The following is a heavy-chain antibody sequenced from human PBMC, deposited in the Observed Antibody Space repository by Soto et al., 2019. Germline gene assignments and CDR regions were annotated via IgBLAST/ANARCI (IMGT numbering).Heavy chain of an antibody. V-gene: IGHV4-59*01. D-gene: IGHD6-13*01. J-gene: IGHJ4*02. CDR2: SYYSGST. CDR3: ARGSRYSSTWSY. Sequence: SETLSLTCTVSGGSISNYYWSWIRQPPGQGLEWIGYSYYSGSTNYNPSLKSRVTMSVDTARNQLSLKMSSVTAADTAVYYCARGSRYSSTWSYWGQGTLVTVSS. CDR1: GGSISNYY.